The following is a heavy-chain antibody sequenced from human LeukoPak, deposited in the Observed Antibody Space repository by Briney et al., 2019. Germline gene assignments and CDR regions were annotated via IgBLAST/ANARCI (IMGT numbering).Heavy chain of an antibody. Sequence: PSETLSLTCAVYGGSFSGYYWSWIRQPPGKGLEWIGEINHSGSTNYNPSLKSRVTISVDTSKNQFSLKLSSVTAADTAVYYCADSWYYLGAFDIWGQGTMVTVSS. CDR1: GGSFSGYY. CDR2: INHSGST. V-gene: IGHV4-34*01. J-gene: IGHJ3*02. CDR3: ADSWYYLGAFDI. D-gene: IGHD6-13*01.